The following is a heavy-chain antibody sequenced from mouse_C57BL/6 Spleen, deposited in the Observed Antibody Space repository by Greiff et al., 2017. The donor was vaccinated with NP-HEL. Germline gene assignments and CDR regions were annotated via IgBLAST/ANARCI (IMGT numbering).Heavy chain of an antibody. D-gene: IGHD2-4*01. V-gene: IGHV3-6*01. CDR3: ARGEGYDYDGFAY. J-gene: IGHJ3*01. CDR1: GYSITSGYY. Sequence: DVQLQESGPGLVKPSQSLSLTCSVTGYSITSGYYWNWIRQFPGNKLEWMGYISYDGSNNYNPSLKNRISITRDTSKNQFFLKLNSVTTEDTATYYCARGEGYDYDGFAYWGQGTLVTVSA. CDR2: ISYDGSN.